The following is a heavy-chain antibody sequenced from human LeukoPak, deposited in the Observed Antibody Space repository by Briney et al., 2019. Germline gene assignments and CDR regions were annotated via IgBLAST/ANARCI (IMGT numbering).Heavy chain of an antibody. Sequence: GGSLRLSCAASGFTFSSYAMSWVRQAPGKGLEWVSGISGSGGGTYNADSVKGRFTISRDNSNNTLYLQMNSLRAEDTAVYYCAKLGGHPLHNYYVGVWGKGTTVAVSS. CDR2: ISGSGGGT. J-gene: IGHJ6*03. V-gene: IGHV3-23*01. CDR1: GFTFSSYA. CDR3: AKLGGHPLHNYYVGV. D-gene: IGHD3-16*01.